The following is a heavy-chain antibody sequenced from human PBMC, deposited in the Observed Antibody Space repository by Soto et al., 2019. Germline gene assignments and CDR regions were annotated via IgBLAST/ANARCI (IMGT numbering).Heavy chain of an antibody. J-gene: IGHJ4*02. CDR1: GGSISSGDYY. CDR3: ARVGKGGSYFEAKRAYFDY. D-gene: IGHD1-26*01. V-gene: IGHV4-30-4*01. Sequence: SETLSLTCTVSGGSISSGDYYWSWIRQPPGKGLEWIGYIYYSGSTYYNPSLKSRVTISVDTSKNQFSLKLSSVTAADTAVYYCARVGKGGSYFEAKRAYFDYWGQGTLVTVSS. CDR2: IYYSGST.